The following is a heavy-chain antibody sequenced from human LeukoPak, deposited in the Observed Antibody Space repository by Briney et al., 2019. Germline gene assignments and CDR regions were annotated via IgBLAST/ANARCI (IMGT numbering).Heavy chain of an antibody. J-gene: IGHJ6*04. V-gene: IGHV3-48*03. CDR3: AELGITMIGGV. D-gene: IGHD3-10*02. Sequence: GGSLRLSCASSGFTFSSYKMNWVRQARGKGLEGVSYISSSGSTIYYADSVKGRFTISRDNAKNPLYLQMNSLRAEDTAVYYCAELGITMIGGVWGKGTTVTISS. CDR2: ISSSGSTI. CDR1: GFTFSSYK.